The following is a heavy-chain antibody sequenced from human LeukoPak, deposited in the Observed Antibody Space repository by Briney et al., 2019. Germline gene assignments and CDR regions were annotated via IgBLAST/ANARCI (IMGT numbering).Heavy chain of an antibody. J-gene: IGHJ4*02. V-gene: IGHV3-30*02. Sequence: PGGSLRLSCAGAGFTFSSYGMHWVRQAPGKGLEWMAFIRSDGSNKYYADSVKGRFTISRDNSKTTMDLQMNSLRTDDTAVYYCARILDSAWGELAYWGQGTLVTVSS. CDR1: GFTFSSYG. D-gene: IGHD6-19*01. CDR3: ARILDSAWGELAY. CDR2: IRSDGSNK.